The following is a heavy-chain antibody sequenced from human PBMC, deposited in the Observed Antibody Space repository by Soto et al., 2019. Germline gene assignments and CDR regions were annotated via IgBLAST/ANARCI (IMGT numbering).Heavy chain of an antibody. J-gene: IGHJ4*02. CDR1: GYTFTSFG. CDR3: SRDLGIVVVIPVY. D-gene: IGHD3-22*01. CDR2: ISAYNGNT. Sequence: APVKVSCKASGYTFTSFGISGVRQAPGQGLEWMGWISAYNGNTNYAQKLQGRVTMTTDTSTSTAYMELRSLRSDATAVYYCSRDLGIVVVIPVYWGQGTLVTVSS. V-gene: IGHV1-18*01.